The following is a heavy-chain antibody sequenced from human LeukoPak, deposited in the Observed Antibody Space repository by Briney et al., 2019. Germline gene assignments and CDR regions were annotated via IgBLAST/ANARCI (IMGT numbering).Heavy chain of an antibody. D-gene: IGHD2-15*01. CDR1: GFTFSSYG. J-gene: IGHJ4*02. CDR2: IWYDGSNK. V-gene: IGHV3-33*06. CDR3: AKERLGYCSGGSYYVFDY. Sequence: GGSLRLSCAASGFTFSSYGMHWVRQAPGKGLEWVAVIWYDGSNKYYADSVKGRFTISRDNSKNTLYLQMNSLRAEDTAVYYCAKERLGYCSGGSYYVFDYWGQGTLVTVSS.